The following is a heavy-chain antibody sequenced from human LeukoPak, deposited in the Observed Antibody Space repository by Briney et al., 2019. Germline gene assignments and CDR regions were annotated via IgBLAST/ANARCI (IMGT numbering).Heavy chain of an antibody. Sequence: SETLSLTCTVSGGSMSSYYWSWIWQPPGKRLEWIGYIYYSGSTNYNPSLKSRVTISVDTSKNQFSLKLSSVTAADTAVYYCARDLGYRDYWGQGTLVTVSS. CDR1: GGSMSSYY. D-gene: IGHD5-12*01. CDR3: ARDLGYRDY. J-gene: IGHJ4*02. V-gene: IGHV4-59*01. CDR2: IYYSGST.